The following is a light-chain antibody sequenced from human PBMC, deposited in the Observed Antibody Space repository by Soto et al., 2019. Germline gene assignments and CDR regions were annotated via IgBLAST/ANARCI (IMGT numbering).Light chain of an antibody. CDR3: QQRSNWLA. J-gene: IGKJ4*01. CDR1: EDISSC. V-gene: IGKV1-12*01. CDR2: AAS. Sequence: DIQMTQSPSSVSASVGDRVTITCRASEDISSCLAWYQQKPRKAPRIIIYAASSLQSGVPSRFSGSGSGTDFTLTITSLEPEDFAVYYCQQRSNWLAFGGGTKVDI.